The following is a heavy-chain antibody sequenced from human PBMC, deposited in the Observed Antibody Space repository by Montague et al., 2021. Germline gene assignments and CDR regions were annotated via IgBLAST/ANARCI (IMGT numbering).Heavy chain of an antibody. Sequence: SETLSLTCTVSGGSISSSSYYWGWIRQPPGKGLEWIGSIYYSGSTYYNPSLKSRVTISVDTSKNQFSLKLSSVTAADTAVYFCARHNQGGLQLYYFDYWGQGTLVTVSS. J-gene: IGHJ4*02. D-gene: IGHD5-24*01. CDR2: IYYSGST. V-gene: IGHV4-39*01. CDR3: ARHNQGGLQLYYFDY. CDR1: GGSISSSSYY.